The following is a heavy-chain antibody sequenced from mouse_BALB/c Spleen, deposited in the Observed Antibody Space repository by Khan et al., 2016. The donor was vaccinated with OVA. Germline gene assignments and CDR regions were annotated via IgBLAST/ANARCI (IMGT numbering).Heavy chain of an antibody. Sequence: VQLEESGPGLVAPSQSLSITCTVSGFSLTGYGVNWVRQPPGKGLEWLGMIWGDGSTDYNPAPKSRLSIIKVNSKSQVFLKMNSLQTDDTARYYCASAYYGNYRDAMDYWGQGTSVTVSS. V-gene: IGHV2-6-7*01. CDR2: IWGDGST. CDR1: GFSLTGYG. D-gene: IGHD2-10*01. J-gene: IGHJ4*01. CDR3: ASAYYGNYRDAMDY.